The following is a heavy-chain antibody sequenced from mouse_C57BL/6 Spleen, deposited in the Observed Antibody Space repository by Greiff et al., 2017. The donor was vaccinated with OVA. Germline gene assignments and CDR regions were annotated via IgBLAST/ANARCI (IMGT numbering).Heavy chain of an antibody. CDR2: IHPNSGST. V-gene: IGHV1-64*01. D-gene: IGHD3-2*02. Sequence: QVQLQQPGAELVKPGASVKLSCKASGYTFTSYWMHWVKQRPGQGLEWIGLIHPNSGSTNYNEKFKGKATLTVDKSSSTAYMQLSSLTSEDSAVYYCARAAQAKDYWGQGTTLTVSS. J-gene: IGHJ2*01. CDR3: ARAAQAKDY. CDR1: GYTFTSYW.